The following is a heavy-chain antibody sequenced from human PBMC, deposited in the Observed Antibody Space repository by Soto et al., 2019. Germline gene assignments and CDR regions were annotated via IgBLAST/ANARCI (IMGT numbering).Heavy chain of an antibody. CDR2: IKSKTDGGTT. J-gene: IGHJ3*01. V-gene: IGHV3-15*07. CDR1: GVTFSHAW. D-gene: IGHD3-10*01. Sequence: GGSLRLSCAAAGVTFSHAWMDGVRQAPGKGLEWVGRIKSKTDGGTTDYADSVKGRFTISRDNPKTTLYLQMTSLKTEDTAVYYCVRDYYARAEKSWAFDFWGHGTEVTVSS. CDR3: VRDYYARAEKSWAFDF.